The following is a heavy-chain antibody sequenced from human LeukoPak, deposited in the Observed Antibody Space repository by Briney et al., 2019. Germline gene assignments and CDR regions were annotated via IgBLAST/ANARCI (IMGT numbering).Heavy chain of an antibody. CDR3: ARDKTVSALRRDYMDV. CDR2: INLGGSTT. J-gene: IGHJ6*03. V-gene: IGHV3-74*01. CDR1: GFTFSNYW. D-gene: IGHD4-17*01. Sequence: PGGSLRLSCVASGFTFSNYWMHWVRQVPGKGLVWVSRINLGGSTTTYADSVKGRFTISRDNAKNTLYLQMNSLRAEDTALYYCARDKTVSALRRDYMDVWGKGTTVTVSS.